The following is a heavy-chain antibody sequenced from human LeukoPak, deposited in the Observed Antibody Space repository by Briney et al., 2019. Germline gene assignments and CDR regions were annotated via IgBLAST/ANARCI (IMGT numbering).Heavy chain of an antibody. Sequence: PGGSLRLSCAASGFTFDDYTLHWVRQAPGKGLEWVSLISWDGGSTYYADSVKGRFTISRDNSKNSLYLQMNSLRTEDTGLYYCAKDISLRGWLHFDYWGQGTLVTVSS. V-gene: IGHV3-43*01. D-gene: IGHD5-18*01. J-gene: IGHJ4*02. CDR3: AKDISLRGWLHFDY. CDR1: GFTFDDYT. CDR2: ISWDGGST.